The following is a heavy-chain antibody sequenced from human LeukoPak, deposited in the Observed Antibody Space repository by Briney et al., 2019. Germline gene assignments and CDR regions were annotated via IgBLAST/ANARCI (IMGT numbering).Heavy chain of an antibody. J-gene: IGHJ4*02. CDR2: ISGSGGST. CDR3: ARVYSSSWYLTLDY. Sequence: PGGSLRLSCAASGFTFSSYAMSWVRQAPGKGLEWVSAISGSGGSTYYADSVKGRFTISRDNSKNTLYLQMNSLRAEDTAVYYCARVYSSSWYLTLDYWGQGTLVTVSS. V-gene: IGHV3-23*01. D-gene: IGHD6-13*01. CDR1: GFTFSSYA.